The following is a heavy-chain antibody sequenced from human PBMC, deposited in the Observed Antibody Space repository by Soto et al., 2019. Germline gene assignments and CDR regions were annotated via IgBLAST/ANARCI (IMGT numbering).Heavy chain of an antibody. V-gene: IGHV3-66*01. D-gene: IGHD6-13*01. Sequence: ESGGGLVQPGGSLRLSCAASGFTVSSNYMSWVRQAPGKGLEWVSVIYSGGSTYYADSVKGRFTISRDNSKNTLYLQMNSLRAEDTAVYYCARDTRGIAAAGKGYYYYMDVWGKGTTVTVSS. J-gene: IGHJ6*03. CDR2: IYSGGST. CDR1: GFTVSSNY. CDR3: ARDTRGIAAAGKGYYYYMDV.